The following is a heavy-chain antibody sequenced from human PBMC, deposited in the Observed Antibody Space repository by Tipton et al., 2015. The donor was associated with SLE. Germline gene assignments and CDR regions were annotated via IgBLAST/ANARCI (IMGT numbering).Heavy chain of an antibody. V-gene: IGHV4-61*02. Sequence: TLSLTCTVSGGSISSGSYYWCWIRQPAGKGLEWTGRMHTNENTNYNPSLKSRVTMSVDTSKNHFSLKLISVTAADTAVYYCAREFLNPVTTVHYYFDLWGRGTLVTVSS. D-gene: IGHD4-11*01. CDR1: GGSISSGSYY. CDR3: AREFLNPVTTVHYYFDL. CDR2: MHTNENT. J-gene: IGHJ2*01.